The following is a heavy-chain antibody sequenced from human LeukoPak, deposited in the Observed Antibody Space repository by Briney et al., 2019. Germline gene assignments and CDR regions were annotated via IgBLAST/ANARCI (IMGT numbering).Heavy chain of an antibody. J-gene: IGHJ6*03. CDR2: IYYSGST. D-gene: IGHD3-3*01. V-gene: IGHV4-59*01. CDR3: ARIYYDFWSGYYYYMDV. CDR1: GGSISSYY. Sequence: SETLSLTCTVSGGSISSYYWSWIRQPPGKGLEWIGYIYYSGSTNYNPSLKSRVTISVDTSKNQFSLKLSSVTAADTAVYYCARIYYDFWSGYYYYMDVWGKGTTVTVSS.